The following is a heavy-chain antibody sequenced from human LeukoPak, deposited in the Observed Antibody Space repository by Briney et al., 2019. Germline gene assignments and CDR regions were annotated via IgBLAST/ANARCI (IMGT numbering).Heavy chain of an antibody. CDR3: ARDPKRYFDWLSPQYFDY. D-gene: IGHD3-9*01. CDR2: IYYSGST. J-gene: IGHJ4*02. V-gene: IGHV4-39*07. CDR1: GGSISGSNYY. Sequence: SETLSLTCTVSGGSISGSNYYWGWIRQPPGKGLEWIGSIYYSGSTYYNPSLKSRVTISVDTSKNQFSLKLTSVTAADTAVYYCARDPKRYFDWLSPQYFDYWGQGTLVTVSS.